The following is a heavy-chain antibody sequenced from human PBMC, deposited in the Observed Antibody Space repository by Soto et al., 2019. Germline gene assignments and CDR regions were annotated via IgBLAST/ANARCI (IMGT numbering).Heavy chain of an antibody. V-gene: IGHV3-30*18. CDR1: GFMFRGYG. J-gene: IGHJ5*02. D-gene: IGHD1-1*01. Sequence: GGSLRLSCGASGFMFRGYGMHWVRQAPGKGLEWVAVIANDARNKYDGDSGGGRVTISRDDSANVLYLQMDSVRAEDTAVYYCPKDSVSEHNKGSPPGSSGQGTHVTVSS. CDR3: PKDSVSEHNKGSPPGS. CDR2: IANDARNK.